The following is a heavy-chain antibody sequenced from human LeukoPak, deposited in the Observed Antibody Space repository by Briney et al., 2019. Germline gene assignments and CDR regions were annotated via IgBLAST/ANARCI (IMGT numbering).Heavy chain of an antibody. D-gene: IGHD1-26*01. CDR1: GFTFSNYA. Sequence: GGSLRLSCAASGFTFSNYAMSWVRQAPGKGLEWVSYISSSSSTIYYADSVKGRFTISRDNAKNSLYLQMNSLRAEDTAVYYCASKWERDWGQGTLVTVSS. V-gene: IGHV3-48*04. CDR2: ISSSSSTI. CDR3: ASKWERD. J-gene: IGHJ4*02.